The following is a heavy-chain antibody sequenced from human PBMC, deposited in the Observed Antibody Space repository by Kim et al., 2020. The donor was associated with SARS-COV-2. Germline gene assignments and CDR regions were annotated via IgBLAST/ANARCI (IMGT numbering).Heavy chain of an antibody. CDR2: INHSGST. D-gene: IGHD3-22*01. Sequence: SETLSLTCAVYGGSFSGYYWSWIRQPPGKGLEWIGEINHSGSTNYNPSLKSRVTISVDTSKNQFSLKLSSVTAADTAVYYCASAYYDSSGYSDYWGQGTL. CDR1: GGSFSGYY. J-gene: IGHJ4*02. CDR3: ASAYYDSSGYSDY. V-gene: IGHV4-34*01.